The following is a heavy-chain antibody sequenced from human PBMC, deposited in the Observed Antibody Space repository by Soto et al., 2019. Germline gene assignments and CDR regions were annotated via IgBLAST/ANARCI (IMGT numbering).Heavy chain of an antibody. J-gene: IGHJ6*02. D-gene: IGHD2-15*01. CDR3: ARARGGYCSGGSCYLWVYYYYGMDV. CDR1: GGTFSSYA. CDR2: IIPIFGTA. Sequence: QVQLVQSGAEVKKPGSSVKVSCKASGGTFSSYAISWVRQAPGQGLEWMGGIIPIFGTANYAQKFQGRVTMTADESTSTAYMELSSLRSEDTAVYYCARARGGYCSGGSCYLWVYYYYGMDVWGQGTTVTVSS. V-gene: IGHV1-69*01.